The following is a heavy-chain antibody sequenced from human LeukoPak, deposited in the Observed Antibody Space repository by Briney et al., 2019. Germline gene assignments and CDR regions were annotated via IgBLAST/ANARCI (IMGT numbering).Heavy chain of an antibody. D-gene: IGHD6-13*01. CDR2: IYYSGST. V-gene: IGHV4-59*08. Sequence: SETLSLTCTVSGGSISSYYWNWIRQPPGKGLEWIGYIYYSGSTNYNPSLKSRVTISVDTSKNQFSLKLSSVTAADTAVYYCARQGGYSSSPDYWGQGTLATVSS. CDR3: ARQGGYSSSPDY. CDR1: GGSISSYY. J-gene: IGHJ4*02.